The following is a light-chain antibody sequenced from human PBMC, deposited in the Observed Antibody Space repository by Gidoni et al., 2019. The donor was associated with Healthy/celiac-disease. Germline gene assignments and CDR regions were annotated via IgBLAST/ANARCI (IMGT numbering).Light chain of an antibody. V-gene: IGKV1-39*01. CDR3: QQSHSTPQIT. CDR2: AAT. CDR1: QSIRSN. Sequence: DIQMTQSPSSLSASVGDIVTITCRASQSIRSNLNWYQQKPGKAPNLLIYAATSLRGGVSSRFSGSGSGTDFTLTISSLQPEDFATYYCQQSHSTPQITFGPGTKVDIK. J-gene: IGKJ3*01.